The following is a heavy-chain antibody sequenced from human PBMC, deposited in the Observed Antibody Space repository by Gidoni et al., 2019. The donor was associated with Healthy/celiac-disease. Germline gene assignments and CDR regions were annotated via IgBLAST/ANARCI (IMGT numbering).Heavy chain of an antibody. V-gene: IGHV4-39*07. CDR2: IYYSGST. J-gene: IGHJ3*02. D-gene: IGHD3-10*01. Sequence: GSYYWGWIRQPPGKGREWIGSIYYSGSTYYNPSLKSRVTISVDTSKNQFSLKLSSVTAADTAVYYCARSITMVRGGDDAFDIWGQGTMVTVSS. CDR3: ARSITMVRGGDDAFDI. CDR1: GSYY.